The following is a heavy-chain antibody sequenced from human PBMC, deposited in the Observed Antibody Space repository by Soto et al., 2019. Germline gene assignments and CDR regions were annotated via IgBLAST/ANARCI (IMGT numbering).Heavy chain of an antibody. CDR2: IYYSGST. Sequence: SETLSLTCTVSGGSISSGDYYWSWIRQPPGKGLEWIGYIYYSGSTYYNPSLKSRVTISVDTSKNQFSLKLSSVTAADTAVYYCARHNDILFCYHDCSSYCMDFWGPGITGTLFS. D-gene: IGHD3-9*01. J-gene: IGHJ6*02. CDR3: ARHNDILFCYHDCSSYCMDF. CDR1: GGSISSGDYY. V-gene: IGHV4-30-4*01.